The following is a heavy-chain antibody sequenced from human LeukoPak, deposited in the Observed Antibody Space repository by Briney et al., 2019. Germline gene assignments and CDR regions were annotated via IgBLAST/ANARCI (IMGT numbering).Heavy chain of an antibody. Sequence: PSETLSLTCTVSGGSISSYYWSWIRQPPGKGLEWIGYIYYSGSTNYNPSLKSRVTVSVDTSKNQFSLKLSSVTAADTAVYYCARQPPRYYFDYWGQGTLVTVSS. J-gene: IGHJ4*02. CDR3: ARQPPRYYFDY. CDR1: GGSISSYY. CDR2: IYYSGST. V-gene: IGHV4-59*08.